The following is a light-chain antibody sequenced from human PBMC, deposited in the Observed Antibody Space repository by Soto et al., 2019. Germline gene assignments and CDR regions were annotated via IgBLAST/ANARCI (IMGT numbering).Light chain of an antibody. CDR2: DAS. Sequence: EIVLTQSPATLSLSPGERATLSCRASQSVDKLLAWYQQKPGQAPRLLIYDASNRATGIPARFTGSGSGTDFTLTISSLDPEDFAVYYCQQRSNWPPITFGQGTRLEIK. CDR3: QQRSNWPPIT. V-gene: IGKV3-11*01. CDR1: QSVDKL. J-gene: IGKJ5*01.